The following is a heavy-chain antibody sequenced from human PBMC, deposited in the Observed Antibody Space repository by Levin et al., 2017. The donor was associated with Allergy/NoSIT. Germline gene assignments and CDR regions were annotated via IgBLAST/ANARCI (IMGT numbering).Heavy chain of an antibody. V-gene: IGHV4-31*03. CDR3: ARVASGSYYVIDY. D-gene: IGHD1-26*01. Sequence: SETLSLTCTVSGGSISSGGYYWSWIRQHPGKGLEWIGYIYYSGSTYYNPSLKSRVTISVDTSKNQFSLNLTSVTAADTAVYYCARVASGSYYVIDYWGQGTLVTVSS. CDR1: GGSISSGGYY. CDR2: IYYSGST. J-gene: IGHJ4*02.